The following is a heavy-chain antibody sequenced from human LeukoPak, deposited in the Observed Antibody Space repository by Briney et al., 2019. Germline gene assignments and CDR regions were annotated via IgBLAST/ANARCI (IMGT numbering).Heavy chain of an antibody. J-gene: IGHJ4*02. V-gene: IGHV3-33*01. D-gene: IGHD2-21*01. CDR2: IWYDGSNK. Sequence: PGRSLRLSCAASGFTFSSYGIHWVRQAPGKGLEWVAVIWYDGSNKYYADSVKGRFTISRDNSKNTLYLQMNSLRAEDTAVYYCARVGLAYCGGDCYSLDYWGQGTLVTVSS. CDR1: GFTFSSYG. CDR3: ARVGLAYCGGDCYSLDY.